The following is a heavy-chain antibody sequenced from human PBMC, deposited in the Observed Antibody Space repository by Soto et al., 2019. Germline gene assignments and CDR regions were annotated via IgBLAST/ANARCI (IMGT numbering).Heavy chain of an antibody. V-gene: IGHV1-69*13. CDR3: ASPRTYYDILTGYYVYYYGMDV. CDR2: IIPIFGTA. J-gene: IGHJ6*02. CDR1: GGTFSSYA. Sequence: ASVKVSCKASGGTFSSYAISWVRQAPGQGLEWMGGIIPIFGTANYAQKFQGRVTITADESTSTAYMELSSLRSEDTAVYYCASPRTYYDILTGYYVYYYGMDVWGQGTTVTVSS. D-gene: IGHD3-9*01.